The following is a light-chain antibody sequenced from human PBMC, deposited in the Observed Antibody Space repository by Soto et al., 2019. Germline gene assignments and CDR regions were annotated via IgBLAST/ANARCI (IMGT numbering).Light chain of an antibody. CDR2: DVS. Sequence: QSALTQPRSMSGSPGQSVTISCTGTSSDVGGYNYVSWYQQHPGKAHQLMIYDVSKRPSGVPDRFSGSKSGNTASLTISGLQAEDEAHFYCCSYAGNYPFVVFGGGTKLTVL. CDR1: SSDVGGYNY. V-gene: IGLV2-11*01. CDR3: CSYAGNYPFVV. J-gene: IGLJ2*01.